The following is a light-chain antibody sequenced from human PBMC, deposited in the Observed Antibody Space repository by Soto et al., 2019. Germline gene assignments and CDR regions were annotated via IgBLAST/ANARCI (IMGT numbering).Light chain of an antibody. V-gene: IGKV3D-20*02. J-gene: IGKJ5*01. CDR1: QSVSSSY. Sequence: IVLTQSPGTLSLSPGERATLSCRASQSVSSSYLAWYQQKPGQAPRLLIYGASSRATGIPARFSGSGSGTDFTLTISSLEPEDFVVYYCQQRSNWPITFGQGTRLEI. CDR2: GAS. CDR3: QQRSNWPIT.